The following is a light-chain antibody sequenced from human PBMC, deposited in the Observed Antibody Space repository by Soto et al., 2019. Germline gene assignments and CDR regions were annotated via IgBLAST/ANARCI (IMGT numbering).Light chain of an antibody. V-gene: IGKV3-11*01. CDR1: QSISRY. J-gene: IGKJ4*01. CDR2: DAS. CDR3: QQRLSWPPLT. Sequence: EIVLTQSPATLSLSPGERATLSCRASQSISRYVAWYQQKPGQAPRLLIHDASNRATGIPARFSGSGSETDFTLTISSLEPEDFAVYYCQQRLSWPPLTFGGGTKVENK.